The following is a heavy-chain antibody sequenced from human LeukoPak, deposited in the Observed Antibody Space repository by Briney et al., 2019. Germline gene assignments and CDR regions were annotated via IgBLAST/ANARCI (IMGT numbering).Heavy chain of an antibody. CDR3: ARQLRNCSGGSCYLVDY. CDR1: AGSISSSSYY. J-gene: IGHJ4*02. Sequence: PSETLSLTCTVSAGSISSSSYYWGWIRQPPGKGLEWIGSIYYSGSTYYNPSLKSRVTISVDTSKNQFSLKLSSVTAADTAVYYCARQLRNCSGGSCYLVDYWGQGTLVTVSS. D-gene: IGHD2-15*01. V-gene: IGHV4-39*01. CDR2: IYYSGST.